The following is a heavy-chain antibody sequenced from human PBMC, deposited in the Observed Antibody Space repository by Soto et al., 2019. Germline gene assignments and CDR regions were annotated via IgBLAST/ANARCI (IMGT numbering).Heavy chain of an antibody. CDR1: GFTFGDYA. J-gene: IGHJ6*02. D-gene: IGHD3-3*01. CDR3: TRDNTIFGVVRAYYYYYGMDV. V-gene: IGHV3-49*04. CDR2: IRSKAYGGTT. Sequence: GGSLRLSCTASGFTFGDYAMIWVRQAPGKGLEWVGFIRSKAYGGTTEYAASVKGRFTISRDDSKSIAYLQMNSLKTEDTAVYYCTRDNTIFGVVRAYYYYYGMDVWGQGTTVTVSS.